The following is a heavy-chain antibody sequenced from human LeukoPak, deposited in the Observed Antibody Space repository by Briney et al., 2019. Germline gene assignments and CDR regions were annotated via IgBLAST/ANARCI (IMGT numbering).Heavy chain of an antibody. CDR2: ISSSSSYI. CDR1: GFTFSSYS. J-gene: IGHJ4*02. V-gene: IGHV3-21*01. D-gene: IGHD2-21*02. Sequence: GRSLRLSCAASGFTFSSYSMNWVRQAPGKGLEWVSSISSSSSYIYYADSVKGRFTISRDNAKNSLYLQMKSLRAEDTAVYYCATVVVTPFDYWGQGTLVTVSS. CDR3: ATVVVTPFDY.